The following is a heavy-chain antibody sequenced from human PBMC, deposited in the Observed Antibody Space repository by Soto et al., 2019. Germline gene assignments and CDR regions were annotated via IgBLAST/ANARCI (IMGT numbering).Heavy chain of an antibody. CDR2: ISGSGGST. J-gene: IGHJ3*02. CDR3: AKDVGQWQVQDAFDI. V-gene: IGHV3-23*01. D-gene: IGHD6-19*01. Sequence: EVQLLESGGGLVQPGGSLRLSCAASGFTFSTYAMSWVRQAPGKGLEWVSVISGSGGSTYYADSVKGRFTISRDNSKNTLYLQMNSLRVEDTAVYYCAKDVGQWQVQDAFDIWGQGTMVIVSS. CDR1: GFTFSTYA.